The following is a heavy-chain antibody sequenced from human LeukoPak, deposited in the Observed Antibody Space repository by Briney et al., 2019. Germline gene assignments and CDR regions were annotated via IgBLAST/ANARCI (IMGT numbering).Heavy chain of an antibody. Sequence: GGSLRLSCAASGFTFINYHMNWVRQAPGEGLEWVSAVSDDGKSTYYADSVKGRFTISRDNSKNTLYLQMNSLRAEDTAIYYCAKDRSWGYYYAGMNVWGQGTRVTASS. CDR2: VSDDGKST. D-gene: IGHD7-27*01. J-gene: IGHJ6*02. V-gene: IGHV3-23*01. CDR1: GFTFINYH. CDR3: AKDRSWGYYYAGMNV.